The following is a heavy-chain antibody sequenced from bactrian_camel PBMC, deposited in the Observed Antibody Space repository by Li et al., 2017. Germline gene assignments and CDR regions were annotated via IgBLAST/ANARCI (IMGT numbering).Heavy chain of an antibody. J-gene: IGHJ4*01. D-gene: IGHD6*01. CDR1: GYTFNTY. Sequence: VQLVESGGGSALAGGSVRHSCAASGYTFNTYSWFRQAPGQEREGIAAIRRSGGETWYAGSVKGRFTISQDSARNTVYLQMNNLQPEDTATYYCAEGRGSRGEHCYSLNYWGQGTQVTVS. CDR2: IRRSGGET. V-gene: IGHV3S40*01. CDR3: AEGRGSRGEHCYSLNY.